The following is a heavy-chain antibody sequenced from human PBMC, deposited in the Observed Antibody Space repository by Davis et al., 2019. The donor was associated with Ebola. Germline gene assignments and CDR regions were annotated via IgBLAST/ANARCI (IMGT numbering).Heavy chain of an antibody. D-gene: IGHD2-2*01. V-gene: IGHV1-18*01. Sequence: ASVKVSCKASGYTFTSYGFSWVRQAPGQGLEWMGWITAYNGNTNSAQELQGRVTLTTDTSTSTAYMELRSLTSNDTAIYYCARDIGVAVPGVMKDAFDIWGQGTMVTVSS. CDR1: GYTFTSYG. J-gene: IGHJ3*02. CDR2: ITAYNGNT. CDR3: ARDIGVAVPGVMKDAFDI.